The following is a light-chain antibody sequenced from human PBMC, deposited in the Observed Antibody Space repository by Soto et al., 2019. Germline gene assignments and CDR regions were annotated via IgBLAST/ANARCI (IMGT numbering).Light chain of an antibody. CDR1: QGIRNV. CDR2: VAS. V-gene: IGKV1-27*01. J-gene: IGKJ3*01. Sequence: DIQMTQSPTSLSASVGDRVTITCRASQGIRNVVAWYQQKPGKAPKLLIYVASTLQSGVPSRFSDSGSGTDFTLTSNSLQPEDVATYACQKYSSVPVFGPGTKVEIK. CDR3: QKYSSVPV.